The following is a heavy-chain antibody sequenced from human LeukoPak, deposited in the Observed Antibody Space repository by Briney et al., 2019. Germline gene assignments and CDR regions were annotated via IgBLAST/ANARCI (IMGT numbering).Heavy chain of an antibody. J-gene: IGHJ4*02. CDR1: GFSFTTHW. D-gene: IGHD5-18*01. Sequence: GESLKISCKGSGFSFTTHWIAWVRQMPGKGLEWMGIIYPGDSDIKYSPSFQGQVTISADRSISTAYLQWSSLKASDTAMYYCARRGDSYGRFDYWGQGILVTVSS. CDR2: IYPGDSDI. V-gene: IGHV5-51*01. CDR3: ARRGDSYGRFDY.